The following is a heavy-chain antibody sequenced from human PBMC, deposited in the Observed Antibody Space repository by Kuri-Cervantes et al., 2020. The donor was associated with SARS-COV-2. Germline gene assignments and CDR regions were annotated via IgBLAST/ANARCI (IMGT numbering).Heavy chain of an antibody. CDR1: GYSISSCYY. CDR3: ADCSSTSCYTMSYFDY. V-gene: IGHV4-38-2*01. Sequence: GSLRLSCAGSGYSISSCYYWGWLRQPPGKGLEWIGSIYHSGSTYYNPSLQSRVTISVDTSKNQFSLKLSSVTAADTAVYYCADCSSTSCYTMSYFDYWGQGTLVTVSS. J-gene: IGHJ4*02. D-gene: IGHD2-2*02. CDR2: IYHSGST.